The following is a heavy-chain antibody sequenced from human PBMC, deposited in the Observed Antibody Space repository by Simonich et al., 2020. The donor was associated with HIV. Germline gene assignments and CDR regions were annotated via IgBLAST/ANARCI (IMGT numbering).Heavy chain of an antibody. Sequence: QVQLVQSGAEVKKPGASVKVSCKASEYTFTGYYMHWVRQAPGQGLEWMGWINPTSGGTNYAQKFQGRVTMTRDTSIRTAYMELSRLRSDDTAVYYCARDPRLSFSSSSHFQQWGQGTLVTVSS. D-gene: IGHD6-6*01. J-gene: IGHJ1*01. V-gene: IGHV1-2*02. CDR3: ARDPRLSFSSSSHFQQ. CDR1: EYTFTGYY. CDR2: INPTSGGT.